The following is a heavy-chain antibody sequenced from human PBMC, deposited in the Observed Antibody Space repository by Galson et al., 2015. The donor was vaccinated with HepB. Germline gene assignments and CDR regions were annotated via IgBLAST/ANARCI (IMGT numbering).Heavy chain of an antibody. CDR1: GYSFSKFG. J-gene: IGHJ5*02. CDR2: IGGYNGNA. D-gene: IGHD2-15*01. Sequence: SVKVSCKASGYSFSKFGISWVRQAPGQGLEWMGWIGGYNGNANYAQKLQGRVTMTTDTSASTAYMELRSLRSDDTAVYYCARGALVVFIDATQNNWFDPWGQGTLVTVSS. CDR3: ARGALVVFIDATQNNWFDP. V-gene: IGHV1-18*01.